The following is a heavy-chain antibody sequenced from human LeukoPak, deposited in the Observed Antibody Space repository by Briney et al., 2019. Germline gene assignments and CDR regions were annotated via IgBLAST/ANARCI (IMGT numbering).Heavy chain of an antibody. CDR3: ARVGRRARATDLKTYYYDSSGYYPRLYFDY. CDR1: GFTFSSYA. J-gene: IGHJ4*02. D-gene: IGHD3-22*01. CDR2: ISGSGGST. V-gene: IGHV3-23*01. Sequence: PGGSLRLSCAASGFTFSSYAMSWVRQAPGKGLEWVSAISGSGGSTYYADSVKGRFTISRDNSKNTLYLQMNSLRAEDTAVYYCARVGRRARATDLKTYYYDSSGYYPRLYFDYWGQGTLVTVSS.